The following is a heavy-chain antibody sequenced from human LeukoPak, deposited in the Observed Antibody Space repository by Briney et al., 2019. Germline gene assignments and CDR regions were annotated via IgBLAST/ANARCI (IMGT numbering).Heavy chain of an antibody. CDR2: ISSSGSTI. Sequence: GGSLRLSCAASGFTFSSYEMNWVRQAPGKGLEWVSYISSSGSTIYYADSVKGRFAISRDNAKNSLCLQMNSLRAEYTAVYYCARDATRLFDYWGQGTLVTVSS. D-gene: IGHD2-15*01. CDR3: ARDATRLFDY. V-gene: IGHV3-48*03. CDR1: GFTFSSYE. J-gene: IGHJ4*02.